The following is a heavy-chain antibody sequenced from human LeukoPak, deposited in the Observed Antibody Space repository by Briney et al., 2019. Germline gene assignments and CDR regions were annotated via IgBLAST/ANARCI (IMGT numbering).Heavy chain of an antibody. CDR2: ICGGGGAT. V-gene: IGHV3-23*01. CDR3: AKCASTSCYSPLDY. J-gene: IGHJ4*02. Sequence: GGSLRLPCAASGFTFSTYAMKWVRQAPGKGLEWVSAICGGGGATYCASSVKGRFTISRDDSKSTLFLQMNSLRAEDTAVYYCAKCASTSCYSPLDYWGQGTLVTISS. D-gene: IGHD2-15*01. CDR1: GFTFSTYA.